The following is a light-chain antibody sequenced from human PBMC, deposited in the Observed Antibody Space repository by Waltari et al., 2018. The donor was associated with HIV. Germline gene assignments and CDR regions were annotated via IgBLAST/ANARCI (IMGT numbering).Light chain of an antibody. V-gene: IGLV1-47*01. CDR3: AAWDDSLSGLHWV. CDR2: RNN. CDR1: TSNIGSQY. Sequence: QSVLTQPPSASGTPGQRVTIYCTGSTSNIGSQYASWDQQLPGTAPKLLIYRNNQRPSGVPDRFSGSKSGTSASLAISGLRSEDEADYYCAAWDDSLSGLHWVFGGGTKLTVL. J-gene: IGLJ3*02.